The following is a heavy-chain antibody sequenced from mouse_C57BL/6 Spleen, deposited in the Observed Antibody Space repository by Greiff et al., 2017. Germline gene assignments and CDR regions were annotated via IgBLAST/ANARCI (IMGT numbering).Heavy chain of an antibody. J-gene: IGHJ2*01. CDR1: GYAFSSSW. D-gene: IGHD1-1*01. CDR2: IFPGDGDT. V-gene: IGHV1-82*01. Sequence: QVQLQQSGPELVMPGASVKISCKATGYAFSSSWMNWVKQRPGKGLEGIGRIFPGDGDTTYNGKFKGKATLPAVKSSSTASMQLSILPSEDSAVYFCAFITTVVRDYYFHSWRPGTTLTACS. CDR3: AFITTVVRDYYFHS.